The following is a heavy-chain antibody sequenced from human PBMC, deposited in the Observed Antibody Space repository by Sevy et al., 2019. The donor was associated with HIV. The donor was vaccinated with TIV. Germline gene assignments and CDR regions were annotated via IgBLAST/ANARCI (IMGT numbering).Heavy chain of an antibody. CDR2: ISYDGSNK. CDR3: AREIRWPYYYDSSGYYGGVDY. Sequence: GGSLRLSCAASGFTFSSYAMHWVRQAPGKGLEWVAVISYDGSNKYYADSGKGRFTISRDNSKNTLYLQMNSLRAEDTAVYYCAREIRWPYYYDSSGYYGGVDYWGQGTLVTVSS. V-gene: IGHV3-30-3*01. CDR1: GFTFSSYA. D-gene: IGHD3-22*01. J-gene: IGHJ4*02.